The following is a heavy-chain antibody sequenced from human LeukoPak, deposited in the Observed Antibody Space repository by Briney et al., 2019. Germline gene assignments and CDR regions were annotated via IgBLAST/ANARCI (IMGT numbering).Heavy chain of an antibody. CDR1: GFTFSSYS. V-gene: IGHV3-48*02. CDR2: STSSGTTI. D-gene: IGHD3-16*01. Sequence: GGSLRLSCVASGFTFSSYSINWVRQAPGKGLDWVSYSTSSGTTIYYADSEKGRFTVSRDNAKNSLYLQMNNLKDEDTAVYYCARIRGSYNYGMDVWGQGTTVTVS. CDR3: ARIRGSYNYGMDV. J-gene: IGHJ6*02.